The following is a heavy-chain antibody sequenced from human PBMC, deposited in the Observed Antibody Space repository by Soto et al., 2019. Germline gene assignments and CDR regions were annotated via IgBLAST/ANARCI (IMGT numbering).Heavy chain of an antibody. D-gene: IGHD3-10*01. CDR3: AKLVGGSGSYYNKRSRGHYYYGMDV. J-gene: IGHJ6*02. CDR2: ISGSGGST. CDR1: GFTFSSYA. V-gene: IGHV3-23*01. Sequence: VQLLESGGGLVQPGGSLRLSCAASGFTFSSYAMSWVRQAPGKGLEWVSAISGSGGSTYYADSVKGRFTISRDNSKNTLYLQMNSLRAEDTAVYYCAKLVGGSGSYYNKRSRGHYYYGMDVWGQGTTVTVSS.